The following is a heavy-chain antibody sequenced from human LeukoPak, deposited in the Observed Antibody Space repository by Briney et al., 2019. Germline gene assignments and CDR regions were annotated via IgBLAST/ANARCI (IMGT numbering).Heavy chain of an antibody. CDR1: GGTFSSYA. V-gene: IGHV1-18*01. D-gene: IGHD3-10*01. CDR3: ARDRDTMVRGVLFVGYYFDY. Sequence: ASVKVSCKASGGTFSSYAISWVRQAPGQGLEWMGGIIAYNGNTNYAQKLQGRVTMTTDTSTSTAYMELRSLRSDDTAVYYCARDRDTMVRGVLFVGYYFDYWGQGTLVTVSS. CDR2: IIAYNGNT. J-gene: IGHJ4*02.